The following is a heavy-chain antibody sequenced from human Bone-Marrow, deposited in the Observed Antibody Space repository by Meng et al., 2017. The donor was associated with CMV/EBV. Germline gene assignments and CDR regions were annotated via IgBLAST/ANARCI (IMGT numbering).Heavy chain of an antibody. CDR3: ARVVGRFDY. D-gene: IGHD1-26*01. V-gene: IGHV3-7*03. CDR1: GFTFSSYW. Sequence: GESLKISCAASGFTFSSYWMSWVRQAPGKGLEWVANIKQDGSEKYYVESVKGRFTISRDNSKNTMYLQMNSLRAEDTAAYYCARVVGRFDYWGQGTLVTVSS. J-gene: IGHJ4*02. CDR2: IKQDGSEK.